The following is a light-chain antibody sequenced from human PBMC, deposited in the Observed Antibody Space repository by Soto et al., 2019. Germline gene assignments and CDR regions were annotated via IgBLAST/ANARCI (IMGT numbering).Light chain of an antibody. J-gene: IGKJ1*01. CDR1: QSVSSSY. V-gene: IGKV3-20*01. CDR3: QQYGSSPSWT. Sequence: VLTQSPGTLSLSPGERATLSCRASQSVSSSYLAWYQQKPGQAPRLLIYGASSRATGIPDRFSGSGSGTDFTLTISRLEPEDFAVYYCQQYGSSPSWTFGQGTKV. CDR2: GAS.